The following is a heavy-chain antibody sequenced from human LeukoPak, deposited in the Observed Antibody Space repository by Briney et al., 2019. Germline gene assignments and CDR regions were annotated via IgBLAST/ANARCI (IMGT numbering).Heavy chain of an antibody. CDR2: INQDGSEK. CDR1: GFTFSNYW. V-gene: IGHV3-7*01. Sequence: GGSLRLSCAASGFTFSNYWMSWVRQSPGKGLEWVANINQDGSEKYYVESVKGRFIIFRDNAKNSLYLQMNSLRAEDTTVYYCQFGSGSYYNIPDNWFDPWGQGTLVTVSS. J-gene: IGHJ5*02. D-gene: IGHD3-10*01. CDR3: QFGSGSYYNIPDNWFDP.